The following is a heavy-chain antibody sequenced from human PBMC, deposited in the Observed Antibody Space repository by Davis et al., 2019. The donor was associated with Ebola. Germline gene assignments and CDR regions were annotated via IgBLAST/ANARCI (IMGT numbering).Heavy chain of an antibody. Sequence: AASVKVSCKASGYTLTSYYMHWVRQAPGQGLEWMGIINPSGGSTSYAQKFQGRVTMTRDTSTSTVYMELSSLRSEDTAVYYCAREVVVVVAATPTYYYYGMDVWGKGTTVTVSS. CDR2: INPSGGST. J-gene: IGHJ6*04. CDR1: GYTLTSYY. D-gene: IGHD2-15*01. CDR3: AREVVVVVAATPTYYYYGMDV. V-gene: IGHV1-46*01.